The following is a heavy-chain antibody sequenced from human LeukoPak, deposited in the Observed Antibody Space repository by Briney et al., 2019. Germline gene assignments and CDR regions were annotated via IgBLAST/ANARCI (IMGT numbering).Heavy chain of an antibody. J-gene: IGHJ3*02. Sequence: PSETLSLTCTVSGGSISSYYWSWIRQPPGKGLEWIGYIYYSGSTNYNPSLKSRVTISVDTSKNQFSLKLSSVTAADTAVYYCARDEQQLGAFDIWGQGTMVTVSS. D-gene: IGHD6-13*01. CDR3: ARDEQQLGAFDI. V-gene: IGHV4-59*01. CDR1: GGSISSYY. CDR2: IYYSGST.